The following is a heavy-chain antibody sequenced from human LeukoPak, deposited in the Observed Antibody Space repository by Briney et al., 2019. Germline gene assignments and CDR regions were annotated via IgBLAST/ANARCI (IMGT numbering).Heavy chain of an antibody. J-gene: IGHJ6*02. CDR2: ISSSGSTI. Sequence: GGSLRLSCAASGFTFGSYEMNWVRQAPGKGLEWVSYISSSGSTIYYADSVKGRFTISRDNAKNSLYLQMNSLRAEDTAVYYCVPRSNGMDVWGQGTTVTVSS. CDR3: VPRSNGMDV. V-gene: IGHV3-48*03. D-gene: IGHD3-10*01. CDR1: GFTFGSYE.